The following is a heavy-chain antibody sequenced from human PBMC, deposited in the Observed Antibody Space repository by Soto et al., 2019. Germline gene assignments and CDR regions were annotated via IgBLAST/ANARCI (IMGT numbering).Heavy chain of an antibody. CDR1: GGSISSSNW. D-gene: IGHD3-3*01. J-gene: IGHJ4*02. V-gene: IGHV4-4*02. Sequence: SETLSLTCAVSGGSISSSNWWSWVRQPPGKGLEWIGEIYHSGSTNYNPSLKSRVTISVDKSKNQFSLKLSSVTAADTAVYYCARGSFFPQVELRWFDYWGQGTLVTVLL. CDR3: ARGSFFPQVELRWFDY. CDR2: IYHSGST.